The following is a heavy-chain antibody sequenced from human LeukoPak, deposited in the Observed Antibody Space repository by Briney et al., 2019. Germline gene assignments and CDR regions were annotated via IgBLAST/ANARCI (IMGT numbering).Heavy chain of an antibody. Sequence: SETLSLTCNVSGASMSNYYWVWIRQPPGKGLEWIGSIYHSGTTYSGSTYYNPSLKSRVTISLDTSKNQFSLKVGSMTAADTAVYYCARGRNRYSGSYHPARPVDYWGQGTLVTVSS. CDR2: IYHSGTTYSGST. D-gene: IGHD1-26*01. J-gene: IGHJ4*02. CDR3: ARGRNRYSGSYHPARPVDY. V-gene: IGHV4-39*07. CDR1: GASMSNYY.